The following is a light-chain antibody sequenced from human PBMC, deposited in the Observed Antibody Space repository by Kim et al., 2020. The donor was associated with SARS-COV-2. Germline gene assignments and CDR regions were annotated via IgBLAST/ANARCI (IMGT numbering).Light chain of an antibody. CDR3: QQRRDWPIT. CDR1: QSVINS. CDR2: DAS. V-gene: IGKV3-11*01. J-gene: IGKJ5*01. Sequence: FSPGEIATLSCRTSQSVINSLAWYQQKSGQAPRLLMYDASIRASGVPARFSGSGSGTDFTLIISSLETEDFAVYFCQQRRDWPITFGQGTRLEIK.